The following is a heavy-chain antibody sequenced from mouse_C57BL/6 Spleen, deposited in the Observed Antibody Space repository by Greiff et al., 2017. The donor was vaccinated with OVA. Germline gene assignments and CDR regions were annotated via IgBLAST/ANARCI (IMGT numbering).Heavy chain of an antibody. CDR1: GYSFTGYY. CDR2: INPSTGGT. J-gene: IGHJ2*01. D-gene: IGHD2-2*01. CDR3: ARGEGYDGNYFDD. Sequence: EVQLQQSGPELVKPGASVKISCKASGYSFTGYYMNWVKQSPEKSLEWIGEINPSTGGTTYNQKFKAKATLTVDKSSSTAYMQLKSLTSEDSAVYYCARGEGYDGNYFDDWGQGTTLTVSS. V-gene: IGHV1-42*01.